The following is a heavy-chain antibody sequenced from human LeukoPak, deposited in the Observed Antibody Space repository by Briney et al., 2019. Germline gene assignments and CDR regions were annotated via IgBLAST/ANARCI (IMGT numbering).Heavy chain of an antibody. Sequence: SETLSLTFTVSGGSVITTNYYGGWIRQPPGKGLEWIGSIYYSGSTYYNPSLGNRVAISVDTSKNQFSLNLSSVTAADTAVYFCARARGYSYAFDHWGQGTLVTVSS. J-gene: IGHJ4*02. CDR1: GGSVITTNYY. V-gene: IGHV4-39*07. D-gene: IGHD5-18*01. CDR2: IYYSGST. CDR3: ARARGYSYAFDH.